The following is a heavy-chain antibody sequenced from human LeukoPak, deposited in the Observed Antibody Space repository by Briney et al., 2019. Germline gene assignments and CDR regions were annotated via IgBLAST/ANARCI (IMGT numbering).Heavy chain of an antibody. Sequence: SQTLSLTCTVSGGSITSGGYFWSWIRQPPGKGLEWIGEINHSESTNYNPSLKSRVTISVDTSKNRFSLKLSSVTAADTAVYYCARGPVWGYSSSWYGRWGQGTLVTVSS. D-gene: IGHD6-13*01. CDR3: ARGPVWGYSSSWYGR. CDR1: GGSITSGGYF. V-gene: IGHV4-30-2*01. CDR2: INHSEST. J-gene: IGHJ4*02.